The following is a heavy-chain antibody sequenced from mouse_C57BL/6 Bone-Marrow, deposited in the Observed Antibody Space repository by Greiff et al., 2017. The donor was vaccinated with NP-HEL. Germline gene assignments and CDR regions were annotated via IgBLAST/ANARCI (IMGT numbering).Heavy chain of an antibody. J-gene: IGHJ3*01. CDR2: IYPGSGNT. V-gene: IGHV1-76*01. CDR1: GYTFTDYY. D-gene: IGHD2-4*01. CDR3: ARRGDYDDFAY. Sequence: QVQLQQSGAELVRPGASVKLSCKASGYTFTDYYINWVKQRPGQGLEWIARIYPGSGNTYYNEKFKGKATLTAEKSSSTAYMQLSSLTSEDSAVYFCARRGDYDDFAYWGQGTLVTVSA.